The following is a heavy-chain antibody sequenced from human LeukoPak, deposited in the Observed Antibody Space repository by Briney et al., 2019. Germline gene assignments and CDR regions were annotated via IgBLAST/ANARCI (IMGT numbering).Heavy chain of an antibody. D-gene: IGHD6-13*01. CDR1: GYSFTSYW. CDR2: IYPGDSDT. V-gene: IGHV5-51*01. J-gene: IGHJ5*02. Sequence: GESLKISCKGSGYSFTSYWIGWVRQMPGKGLEWMGIIYPGDSDTRYSPSFQGQVTISADKSISTAYLQWSSLKASDTAMYYCARQWYGAAGTLGDNWFDPWGQGTLVTVSS. CDR3: ARQWYGAAGTLGDNWFDP.